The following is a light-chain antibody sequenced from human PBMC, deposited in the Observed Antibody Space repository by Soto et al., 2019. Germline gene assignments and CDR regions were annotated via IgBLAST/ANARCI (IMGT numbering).Light chain of an antibody. CDR1: QSISSY. V-gene: IGKV1-39*01. Sequence: DVQMTQSPSYLSASGGDRFTSTCRASQSISSYLNWYQQKKGKAPKXXIYAASSLQSGVPSRFSGSGYGTDFNLTISSLQTEDFATYYCQQSYSTLGTFGPGTKVDIK. CDR2: AAS. CDR3: QQSYSTLGT. J-gene: IGKJ3*01.